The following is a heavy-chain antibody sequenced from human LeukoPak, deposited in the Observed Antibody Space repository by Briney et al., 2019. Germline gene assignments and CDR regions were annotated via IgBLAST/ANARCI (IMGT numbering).Heavy chain of an antibody. J-gene: IGHJ4*02. Sequence: GGSLRLSCAASGFTFSNHAVSWVRQAPGKGLEWVSAISGSGVSTFYADSVKGRFTVSRDNSKNTLYLQMNSLRAEDTAVYYCAKDSDYNSGSFDYWGQGTLVTVSS. CDR2: ISGSGVST. CDR3: AKDSDYNSGSFDY. CDR1: GFTFSNHA. V-gene: IGHV3-23*01. D-gene: IGHD3-10*01.